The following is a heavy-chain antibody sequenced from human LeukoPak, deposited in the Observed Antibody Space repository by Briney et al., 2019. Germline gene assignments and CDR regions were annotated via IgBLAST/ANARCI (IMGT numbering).Heavy chain of an antibody. CDR3: ARGDYNWNPAVAFDI. CDR2: IYYSGSP. CDR1: GGSISSGDYY. V-gene: IGHV4-30-4*01. Sequence: PSQTLSLTCTVSGGSISSGDYYWRWGRQPPGKGLEWIEYIYYSGSPYYNPSLKSRVTISVDTSKNQFSLKLSTVTAADTAVYYCARGDYNWNPAVAFDIWGQGTMVTVSS. J-gene: IGHJ3*02. D-gene: IGHD1-20*01.